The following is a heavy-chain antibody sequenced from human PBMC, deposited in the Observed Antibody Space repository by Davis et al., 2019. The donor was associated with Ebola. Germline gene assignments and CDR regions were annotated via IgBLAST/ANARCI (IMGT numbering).Heavy chain of an antibody. J-gene: IGHJ5*02. V-gene: IGHV5-10-1*01. D-gene: IGHD3-10*01. Sequence: GESLKISCKGSGYSFTSYWIGWVRQVPGKGLEWMGRIDPSDSYTNYSPSFQGHVTISADRSISTAYLQWRSLKASDTAMYYCARRGNWFDPWGQGTLVTVSS. CDR1: GYSFTSYW. CDR2: IDPSDSYT. CDR3: ARRGNWFDP.